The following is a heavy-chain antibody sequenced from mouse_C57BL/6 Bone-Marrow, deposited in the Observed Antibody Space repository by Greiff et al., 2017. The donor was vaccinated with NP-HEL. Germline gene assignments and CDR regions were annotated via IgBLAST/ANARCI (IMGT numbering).Heavy chain of an antibody. D-gene: IGHD1-1*01. CDR1: GYAFSSSW. CDR2: IYPGDGDT. V-gene: IGHV1-82*01. J-gene: IGHJ4*01. Sequence: QVQLKQSGPELVKPGASVKISCKASGYAFSSSWMNWVKQRPGKGLEWIGRIYPGDGDTNYNGKFKGKATLTADKSSSTAYMQLSSLTSEDSAVYFCARLLTTVVANYAMDYWGQGTSVTVSS. CDR3: ARLLTTVVANYAMDY.